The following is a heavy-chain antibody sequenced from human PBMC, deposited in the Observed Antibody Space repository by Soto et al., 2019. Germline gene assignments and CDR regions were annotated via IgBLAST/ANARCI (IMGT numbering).Heavy chain of an antibody. CDR1: GFTFSSYW. D-gene: IGHD3-10*01. V-gene: IGHV3-7*01. CDR3: ARDRGVDYYGSGSPPGDY. J-gene: IGHJ4*02. Sequence: GGSLRLSCAASGFTFSSYWMSWVRQAPGKGLEWVANIKQDGSEKYYVDSMKGRFTISRDNAKNSLYLQMNSLRAEDTAVYYCARDRGVDYYGSGSPPGDYWGQGTLVTVSS. CDR2: IKQDGSEK.